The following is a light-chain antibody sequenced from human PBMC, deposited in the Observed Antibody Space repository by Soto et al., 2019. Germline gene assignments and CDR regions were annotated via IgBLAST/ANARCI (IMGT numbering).Light chain of an antibody. Sequence: EIVMTQSPATLSVSPGERATLSCRASQSVSSNLACYQQKPGQAPRLLIYGASTRATGFPARFSGSGSGTDFTLTISSLQSEDFAVYYCQQYNNWPITFGQGTRLEIK. CDR2: GAS. J-gene: IGKJ5*01. CDR3: QQYNNWPIT. V-gene: IGKV3-15*01. CDR1: QSVSSN.